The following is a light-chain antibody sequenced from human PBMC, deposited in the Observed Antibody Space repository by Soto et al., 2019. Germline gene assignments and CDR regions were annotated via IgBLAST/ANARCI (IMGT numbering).Light chain of an antibody. Sequence: QAVVTQPPSVSGAPGQRVTISCTGSSSNIGAGYDVHWYQQLPGTAPKLLIYGNSNRPSGVPDRFSGSKSGTSASRAITGLQAEDEADYDCQSYDSSLSGSVFGGGTKLTVL. V-gene: IGLV1-40*01. CDR2: GNS. CDR1: SSNIGAGYD. CDR3: QSYDSSLSGSV. J-gene: IGLJ3*02.